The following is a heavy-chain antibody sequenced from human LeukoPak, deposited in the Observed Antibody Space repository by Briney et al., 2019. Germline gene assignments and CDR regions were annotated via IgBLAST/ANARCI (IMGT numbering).Heavy chain of an antibody. V-gene: IGHV4-4*02. J-gene: IGHJ4*01. CDR2: IWHSGYT. Sequence: PSETLSLTCTVYGGSISKTNWWSWVRQSPGTGLEWIGEIWHSGYTNYNPSLKSRVTISVDTSKNQFSLRLTSVTAADTAIYYCASRYNWNHFDYWGHGTLVTVSS. D-gene: IGHD1-20*01. CDR3: ASRYNWNHFDY. CDR1: GGSISKTNW.